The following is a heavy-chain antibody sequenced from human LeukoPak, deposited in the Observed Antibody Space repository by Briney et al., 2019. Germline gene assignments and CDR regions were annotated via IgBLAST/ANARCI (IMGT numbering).Heavy chain of an antibody. CDR2: IWYDGSDE. CDR1: GFTFSNYG. D-gene: IGHD6-13*01. J-gene: IGHJ1*01. Sequence: GGSLRLSCAASGFTFSNYGMHWVRQAPGKGLEWVAVIWYDGSDEYYADSVKVRFTISRDNSKNTLYLQMNSLRAEDTAVYYCAREGFVVAAAGHVGYFQHWGQGTLVTVSS. CDR3: AREGFVVAAAGHVGYFQH. V-gene: IGHV3-33*01.